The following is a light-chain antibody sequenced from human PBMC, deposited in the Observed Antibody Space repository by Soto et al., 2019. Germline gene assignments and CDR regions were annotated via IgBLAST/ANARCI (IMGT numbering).Light chain of an antibody. J-gene: IGKJ1*01. CDR1: QSVSSS. Sequence: IVMTQSPATLSVSPGERATLSCRASQSVSSSLAWYQQKPGQAPTLLVYAASTRATGGPARFSGSGSGTEFTLTISSLQSEDFAVYYCQQYNNWPHTFGQGTKVEIK. CDR2: AAS. V-gene: IGKV3-15*01. CDR3: QQYNNWPHT.